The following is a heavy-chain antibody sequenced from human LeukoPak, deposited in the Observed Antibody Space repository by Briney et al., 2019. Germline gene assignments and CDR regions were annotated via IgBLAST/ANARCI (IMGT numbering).Heavy chain of an antibody. CDR1: GYTFTSYY. CDR3: ARESGGNPATSEDY. V-gene: IGHV1-46*01. Sequence: ASVKFPCKVSGYTFTSYYIHWVRQAPGQGLEWMGIIDPSGGSTNYAQKFQGRVTMTRDTSTSTVYMELSSLRSEDTAVYYCARESGGNPATSEDYWGQGTLVTVSS. D-gene: IGHD4-23*01. CDR2: IDPSGGST. J-gene: IGHJ4*02.